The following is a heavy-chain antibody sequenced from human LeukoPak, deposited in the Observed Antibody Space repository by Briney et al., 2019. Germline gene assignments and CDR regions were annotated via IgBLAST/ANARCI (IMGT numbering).Heavy chain of an antibody. Sequence: GGSLRLSCAASGFTFSSYWMSWVRQAPGKGLEWVANIKQDGSEKYYVDSVKGRFTISRDNAKNSLYLQMNSLRAEDTAVYYCARDGASGAIFGIVRALYYYYYGMDVWGQGTTVTVSS. V-gene: IGHV3-7*01. CDR3: ARDGASGAIFGIVRALYYYYYGMDV. CDR1: GFTFSSYW. CDR2: IKQDGSEK. D-gene: IGHD3-3*01. J-gene: IGHJ6*02.